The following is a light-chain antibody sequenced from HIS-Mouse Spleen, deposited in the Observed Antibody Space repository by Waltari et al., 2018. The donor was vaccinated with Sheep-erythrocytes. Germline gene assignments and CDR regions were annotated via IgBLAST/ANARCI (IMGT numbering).Light chain of an antibody. Sequence: DIVMTQSPDSLAVSLGERATINCKSSQSVFYSSNNKNYLAWYQKKPGQPPKLLIYWASTRESGVPDRFSGSGSGTDFTLTISSLQAEDVAVYYCQQYYSTLTWTFGKGTKVEIK. CDR1: QSVFYSSNNKNY. CDR3: QQYYSTLTWT. J-gene: IGKJ1*01. V-gene: IGKV4-1*01. CDR2: WAS.